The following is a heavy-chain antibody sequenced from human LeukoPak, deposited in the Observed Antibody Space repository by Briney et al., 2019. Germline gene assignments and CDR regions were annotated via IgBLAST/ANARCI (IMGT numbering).Heavy chain of an antibody. CDR2: IKSKTDGGTT. D-gene: IGHD3-10*01. CDR3: ATTSYGSGSP. J-gene: IGHJ5*02. Sequence: GGSLRLSCAASGFSFSSAWMSWVRRAPGKGREGVGLIKSKTDGGTTDYAAPVKGRFTVSRDDSENMLYLQMNNLKTEDTAVYYCATTSYGSGSPWGQGTLVTVSS. CDR1: GFSFSSAW. V-gene: IGHV3-15*01.